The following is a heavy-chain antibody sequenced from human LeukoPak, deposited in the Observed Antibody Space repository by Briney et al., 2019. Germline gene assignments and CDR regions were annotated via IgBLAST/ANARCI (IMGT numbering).Heavy chain of an antibody. CDR3: AKSVRSGWPDAFDI. D-gene: IGHD6-19*01. V-gene: IGHV1-2*02. CDR1: GYTFTGYY. CDR2: INPNSGGT. Sequence: GASVKVSCKASGYTFTGYYMHWVRQAPGQGLEWMGWINPNSGGTNYAQKFQGRVTMTRDTSISTAYMELSRLRSDDTAVYYCAKSVRSGWPDAFDIWGQGTMVTVSS. J-gene: IGHJ3*02.